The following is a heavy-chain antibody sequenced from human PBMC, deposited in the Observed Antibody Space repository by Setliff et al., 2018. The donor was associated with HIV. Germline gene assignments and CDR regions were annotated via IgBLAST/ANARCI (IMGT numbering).Heavy chain of an antibody. V-gene: IGHV4-39*07. CDR2: IYHSGRT. CDR3: ARDQPQDYDSLTGYYTGRYFDY. Sequence: ASETLSLTCTVSGGSISSNSYYWGWIRQPPGKRLEWIGSIYHSGRTYYNPSLKSRVTISVDTSKNQFSLKLTSVTAADTAVYYCARDQPQDYDSLTGYYTGRYFDYWGRGTLVTVSS. CDR1: GGSISSNSYY. D-gene: IGHD3-9*01. J-gene: IGHJ4*02.